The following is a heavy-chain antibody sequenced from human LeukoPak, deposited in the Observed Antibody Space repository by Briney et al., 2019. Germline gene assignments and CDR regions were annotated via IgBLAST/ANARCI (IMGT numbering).Heavy chain of an antibody. Sequence: GGSLRLSCEASGFTFSAYAMTWVRQAPGKGLEWVSSIGSDNKPHYSESVKGRFAISRDNSKNTLFLQLHNLRVEDTALYYCARDLHYYVAMGVWGQGTTVTVSS. CDR1: GFTFSAYA. V-gene: IGHV3-23*01. CDR2: IGSDNKP. J-gene: IGHJ6*02. CDR3: ARDLHYYVAMGV. D-gene: IGHD3-10*02.